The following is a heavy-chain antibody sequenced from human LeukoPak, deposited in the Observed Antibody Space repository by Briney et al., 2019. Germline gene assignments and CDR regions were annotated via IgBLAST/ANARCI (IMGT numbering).Heavy chain of an antibody. CDR1: GFTFSGSA. J-gene: IGHJ4*02. CDR2: IRSKANSYAT. Sequence: GGSLRLSCAASGFTFSGSAMHWVRQASGKGLEWVGRIRSKANSYATAYAASVKGRFTISRDDSKNSLYLQMNNLRAEDTAVYYCAVGRHNYGYIFDYWGQGTLVTVSS. CDR3: AVGRHNYGYIFDY. V-gene: IGHV3-73*01. D-gene: IGHD3-16*01.